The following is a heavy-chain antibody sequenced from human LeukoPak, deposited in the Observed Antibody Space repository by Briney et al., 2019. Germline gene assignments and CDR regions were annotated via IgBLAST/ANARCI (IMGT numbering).Heavy chain of an antibody. D-gene: IGHD6-19*01. Sequence: GGSLRLSCAAPGFTFSSYWMSWVRQAPGKGLEWVANIKQDGSEKYYVDSVKGRFTISRDNAKNSLYLQMNSLRAEDTAVYYCARDGPYSSVMGLYDYWGQGTLVTVSS. CDR2: IKQDGSEK. CDR3: ARDGPYSSVMGLYDY. V-gene: IGHV3-7*01. J-gene: IGHJ4*02. CDR1: GFTFSSYW.